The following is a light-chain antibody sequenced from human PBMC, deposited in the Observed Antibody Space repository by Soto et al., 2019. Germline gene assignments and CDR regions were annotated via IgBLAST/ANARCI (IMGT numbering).Light chain of an antibody. Sequence: VLTQSPGTLSLSPGEGATLSCRASQSVTSSNFAWYQQKPGQAPRLLIYDASIRASGIPDRFSGSGSGTDFILTISRLEPEDFAVYYCQQYGASPVTFGQGTKLEIK. J-gene: IGKJ2*01. CDR1: QSVTSSN. CDR2: DAS. CDR3: QQYGASPVT. V-gene: IGKV3-20*01.